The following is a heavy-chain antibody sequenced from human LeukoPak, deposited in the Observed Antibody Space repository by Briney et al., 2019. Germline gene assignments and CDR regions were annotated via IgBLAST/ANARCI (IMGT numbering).Heavy chain of an antibody. CDR2: INPNSGGT. J-gene: IGHJ4*02. Sequence: ASVKVSCKASGYTFTGYYMHWVRQAPGQGLEWMGRINPNSGGTNSAQKFYGRVTMTRDTSIGTAYMELSRLTSDDTAVYYCARGEVGATAHFDYWGQGTLVTVSS. CDR1: GYTFTGYY. D-gene: IGHD1-26*01. V-gene: IGHV1-2*06. CDR3: ARGEVGATAHFDY.